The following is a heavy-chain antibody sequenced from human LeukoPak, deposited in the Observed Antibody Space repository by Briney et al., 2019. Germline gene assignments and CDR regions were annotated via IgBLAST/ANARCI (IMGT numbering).Heavy chain of an antibody. CDR1: GGSISSSNW. CDR2: IYHSGST. CDR3: ARLSIAVARNYFDY. V-gene: IGHV4-4*02. D-gene: IGHD6-19*01. J-gene: IGHJ4*02. Sequence: SETLSLTCAVSGGSISSSNWWSWVRQPPGKGLEWIGEIYHSGSTNYNPSLKSRVTISVDKSKNQFSLKLSSVTAADTAVYYCARLSIAVARNYFDYWGQGTLVTVSS.